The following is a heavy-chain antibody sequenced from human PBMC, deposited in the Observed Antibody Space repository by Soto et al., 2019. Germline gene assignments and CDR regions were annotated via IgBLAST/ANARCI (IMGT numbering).Heavy chain of an antibody. D-gene: IGHD1-26*01. CDR2: INHSGNT. V-gene: IGHV4-34*01. CDR1: GGSLIDYN. Sequence: QVQLQQWGAGLLKPSETLSLTCAVYGGSLIDYNWSWIRQPSGKGLEWIGEINHSGNTNYNPSLTSRATISVDTSKNQFSLRVSSVTAADTAMYYCARDPQGDGRLDLDYWGQGTLVTVSS. CDR3: ARDPQGDGRLDLDY. J-gene: IGHJ4*02.